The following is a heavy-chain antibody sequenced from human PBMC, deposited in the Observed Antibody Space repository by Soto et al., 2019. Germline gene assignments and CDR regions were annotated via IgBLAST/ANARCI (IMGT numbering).Heavy chain of an antibody. CDR2: IDQDGSGK. D-gene: IGHD1-1*01. CDR1: GFTFRAYW. Sequence: EVHLVESGGGLVQRGGSLRLSCAASGFTFRAYWMSWVRQAPGKGLEWVANIDQDGSGKYYVDSVRGRFTISRDNAHKSLYLQTNSLRDEDTAGDFCARRREGTGRTLDYWGQGTLVTVSS. V-gene: IGHV3-7*05. CDR3: ARRREGTGRTLDY. J-gene: IGHJ4*02.